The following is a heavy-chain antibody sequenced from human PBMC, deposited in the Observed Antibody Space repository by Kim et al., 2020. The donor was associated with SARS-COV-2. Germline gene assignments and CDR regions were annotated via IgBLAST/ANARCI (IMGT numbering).Heavy chain of an antibody. D-gene: IGHD4-17*01. CDR2: IYYSGST. Sequence: SETLSLTCTVSGGSISSYYWSWIRQPPGKGLEWIGYIYYSGSTNYNPSLKSRVTISVDTSKNQFSLKLSSVTAADTAVYYCARDTVTPPNYGMDVWGQGTTVTVSS. CDR1: GGSISSYY. CDR3: ARDTVTPPNYGMDV. J-gene: IGHJ6*02. V-gene: IGHV4-59*13.